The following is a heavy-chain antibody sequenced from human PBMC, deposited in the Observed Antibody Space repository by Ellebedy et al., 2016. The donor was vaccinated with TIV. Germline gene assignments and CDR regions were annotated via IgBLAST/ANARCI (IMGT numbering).Heavy chain of an antibody. Sequence: PGGSLRLSCAASGFTFSSYGMHWVRQAPGKGLEWVAVIWYDGSNKYYADSVKGRFTISRDNSKNTLYLQMNSLRAEDTAVYYCARDRASRSTDRIDYWGQGTLVTVSS. CDR3: ARDRASRSTDRIDY. V-gene: IGHV3-33*01. CDR1: GFTFSSYG. CDR2: IWYDGSNK. J-gene: IGHJ4*02. D-gene: IGHD2-2*01.